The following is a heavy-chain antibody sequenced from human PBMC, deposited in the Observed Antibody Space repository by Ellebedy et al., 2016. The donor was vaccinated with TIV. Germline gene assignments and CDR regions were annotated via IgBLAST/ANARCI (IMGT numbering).Heavy chain of an antibody. CDR2: ILFDGSNK. D-gene: IGHD6-19*01. CDR1: GFTFTTYV. V-gene: IGHV3-30-3*01. CDR3: ARRSIEVPGEYWYFDL. Sequence: GESLKISCAVSGFTFTTYVIHWVRQAPGKGLEWVALILFDGSNKYYADSVKGRFTISRDNSKNTLYLQMNSLRAEDTAVYYCARRSIEVPGEYWYFDLWGRGTLVTVSS. J-gene: IGHJ2*01.